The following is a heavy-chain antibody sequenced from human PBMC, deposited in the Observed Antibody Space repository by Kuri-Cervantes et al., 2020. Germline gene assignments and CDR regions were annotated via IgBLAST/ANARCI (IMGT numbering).Heavy chain of an antibody. J-gene: IGHJ6*02. Sequence: ASVKVSCNASGYTFISCGISWVRQAPGQGLEWMGWITVYNGKTKYVQKFQDRVTMTTDTSTRTAYMEVRSLRSDDTAVYYCARGVYDIINGYDDYYYYGMDVWGQGTTVTVSS. CDR2: ITVYNGKT. CDR3: ARGVYDIINGYDDYYYYGMDV. V-gene: IGHV1-18*01. CDR1: GYTFISCG. D-gene: IGHD3-9*01.